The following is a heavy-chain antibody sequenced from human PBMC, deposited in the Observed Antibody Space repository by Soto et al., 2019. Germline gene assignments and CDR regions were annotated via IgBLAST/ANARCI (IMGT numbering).Heavy chain of an antibody. J-gene: IGHJ6*02. Sequence: EVQRLESGGGLVQPGGSLRLSCAASGFTFSSDAINLVRQAPGYGLELVSAISGSGGSTYYAESVKSRFTISRDNSKNTLYRQMNSLRAEDTAVYDGAIECEVRGVITYDYYGMDVWGQGTTVTVSS. CDR2: ISGSGGST. CDR3: AIECEVRGVITYDYYGMDV. CDR1: GFTFSSDA. D-gene: IGHD3-10*01. V-gene: IGHV3-23*01.